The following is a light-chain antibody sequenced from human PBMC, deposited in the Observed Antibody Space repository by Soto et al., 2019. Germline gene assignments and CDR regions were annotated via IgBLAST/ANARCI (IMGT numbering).Light chain of an antibody. Sequence: DIQMTQSPTTLSASVGDRVTITCRASHNISKCLAWYQQKPGKAPKLLIYEASSLQTGVPSRFSGSGSGTEFTLTISSLQPDDSTTYYCQQYNTSLTFGGGTKVEIK. V-gene: IGKV1-5*03. CDR1: HNISKC. CDR2: EAS. CDR3: QQYNTSLT. J-gene: IGKJ4*01.